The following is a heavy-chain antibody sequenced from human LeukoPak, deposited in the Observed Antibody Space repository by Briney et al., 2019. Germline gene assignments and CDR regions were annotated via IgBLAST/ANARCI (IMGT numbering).Heavy chain of an antibody. D-gene: IGHD5-24*01. Sequence: PGGSLRLSCETAGFTFSSYVMHWVRRTPGKGLVWVSRISHEGFISYADTVKGRFTISRDSAKNTLILQMNSLRAEDTAVYYCARDWVYKIDYWGRGTLVTVSS. CDR3: ARDWVYKIDY. V-gene: IGHV3-74*01. J-gene: IGHJ4*02. CDR2: ISHEGFI. CDR1: GFTFSSYV.